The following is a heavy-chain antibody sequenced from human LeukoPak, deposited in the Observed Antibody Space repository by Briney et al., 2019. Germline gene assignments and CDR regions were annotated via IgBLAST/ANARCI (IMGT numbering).Heavy chain of an antibody. CDR3: ARQELWFGEPADIDY. J-gene: IGHJ4*02. V-gene: IGHV3-21*01. CDR2: ISSSSSYI. D-gene: IGHD3-10*01. CDR1: GFTFSSYS. Sequence: GGTLRLSCAASGFTFSSYSMNWVRQAPGKGLEWVSSISSSSSYIYYADSVKGRFPISRDDAKNSLYLQMNSLRAEDTAVYYCARQELWFGEPADIDYWGQGTLVTVSS.